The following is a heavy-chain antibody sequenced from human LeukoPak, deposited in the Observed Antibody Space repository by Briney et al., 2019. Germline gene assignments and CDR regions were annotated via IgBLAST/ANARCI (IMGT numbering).Heavy chain of an antibody. D-gene: IGHD6-6*01. V-gene: IGHV3-30*02. J-gene: IGHJ4*02. CDR2: IRYEGSNK. Sequence: PGGALRLSCAASRFTFSSYGMDWLRQGPGKGLEADAFIRYEGSNKYYADSVKGRFTIPRDNAKNSLYLQMNSLRAEDTAVYYCARDSYSSSAGQSFRYWGQGTLVTVSS. CDR1: RFTFSSYG. CDR3: ARDSYSSSAGQSFRY.